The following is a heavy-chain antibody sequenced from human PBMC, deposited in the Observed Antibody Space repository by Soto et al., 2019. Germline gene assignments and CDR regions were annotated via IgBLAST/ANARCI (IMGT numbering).Heavy chain of an antibody. Sequence: ASVKVSCKASGYTFTSYGISWVRQAPGQGLEWMGWISADNGNTNYAQKFQGRVTITTDTSTGTAYMDLRSLRSEDTAVYYCAREEYYYGSGSSPYGMDVGGQGTTVTVSS. V-gene: IGHV1-18*01. CDR1: GYTFTSYG. CDR3: AREEYYYGSGSSPYGMDV. J-gene: IGHJ6*02. D-gene: IGHD3-10*01. CDR2: ISADNGNT.